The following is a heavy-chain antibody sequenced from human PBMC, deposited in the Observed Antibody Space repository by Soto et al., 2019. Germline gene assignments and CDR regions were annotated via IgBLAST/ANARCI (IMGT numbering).Heavy chain of an antibody. CDR2: IYHSGST. CDR3: ARQLRDGYNFFDY. D-gene: IGHD5-12*01. Sequence: SETLSLTCAVSGGSISSGGYSWSWIRQPPGKGLEWIGYIYHSGSTYYNPSLKSRVTISVDRSKNQFSLKLSSVTAADTAVYYCARQLRDGYNFFDYWGQGTLVTVSS. V-gene: IGHV4-30-2*01. J-gene: IGHJ4*02. CDR1: GGSISSGGYS.